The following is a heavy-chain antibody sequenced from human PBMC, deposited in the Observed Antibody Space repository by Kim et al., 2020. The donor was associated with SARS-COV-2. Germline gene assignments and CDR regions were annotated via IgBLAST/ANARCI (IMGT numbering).Heavy chain of an antibody. J-gene: IGHJ4*02. V-gene: IGHV3-30*04. Sequence: GGSLRLSCAASGFTFSSYAMHWVRQAPGKGLEWVAVISYDGSNKYYADSVKGRFTISRDNSKNTLYLQMNSLRAEDTAVYYCARDGIVVVTTIWGGFDYWGQGTLVTVSS. CDR2: ISYDGSNK. D-gene: IGHD2-21*02. CDR1: GFTFSSYA. CDR3: ARDGIVVVTTIWGGFDY.